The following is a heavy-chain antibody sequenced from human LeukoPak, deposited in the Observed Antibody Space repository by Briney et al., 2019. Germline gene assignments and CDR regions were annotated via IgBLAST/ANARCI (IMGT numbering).Heavy chain of an antibody. V-gene: IGHV4-39*01. D-gene: IGHD1-26*01. CDR2: IYYSGST. CDR3: ARHAWQLLYDY. J-gene: IGHJ4*02. CDR1: GGSISSSSYY. Sequence: SETRSLTCTVSGGSISSSSYYWGWIRQPPGKGLEWIGSIYYSGSTYYNPSLKSRVTISVDTSKNQFSLKLSSVTAADTAVYYCARHAWQLLYDYWGQGTLVTVSS.